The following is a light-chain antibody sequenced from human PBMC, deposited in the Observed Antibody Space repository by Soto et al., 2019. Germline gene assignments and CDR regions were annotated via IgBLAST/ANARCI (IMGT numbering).Light chain of an antibody. CDR2: DVT. V-gene: IGLV2-14*01. CDR3: SSYTTIKTVI. Sequence: QSALAPPASVSGSPGQSITISCTGTSSDVVAYNYVSWYHQHHPGKAPELILYDVTARPSGVSTRFSGSKSGNTASLAISGLQAEDEGDYYCSSYTTIKTVIFGGGTKLTVL. CDR1: SSDVVAYNY. J-gene: IGLJ2*01.